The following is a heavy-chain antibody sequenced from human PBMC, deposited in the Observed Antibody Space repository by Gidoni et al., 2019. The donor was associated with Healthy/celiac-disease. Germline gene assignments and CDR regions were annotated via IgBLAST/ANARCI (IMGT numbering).Heavy chain of an antibody. CDR2: IYSGGST. Sequence: EVQLVESGGGLVQPGGSVRLSCAASGFPVSINYMSWVRQAPGKGLEWVSVIYSGGSTYYADSVKGRFTISRDNSKNTLYLQMNSLRAEDTAVYYCARDSARLTYYYDTSAFDIWGQGTMVTVSS. D-gene: IGHD3-22*01. CDR3: ARDSARLTYYYDTSAFDI. J-gene: IGHJ3*02. CDR1: GFPVSINY. V-gene: IGHV3-66*02.